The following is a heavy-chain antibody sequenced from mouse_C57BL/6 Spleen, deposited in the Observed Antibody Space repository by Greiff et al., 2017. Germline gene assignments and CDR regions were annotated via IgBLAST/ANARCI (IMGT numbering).Heavy chain of an antibody. CDR3: ARELRPYYFDY. D-gene: IGHD4-1*01. V-gene: IGHV14-2*01. CDR2: IDTADGAT. CDR1: GFNINDYY. J-gene: IGHJ2*01. Sequence: EVKLLESGAEFVKPGASVKLSCTASGFNINDYYMHWVQQATEKGLEWIGSIDTADGATKYAAKFQGKATITADTSTNTSYLQLSSLTSEDTAVYYCARELRPYYFDYWGQGTTLTVSS.